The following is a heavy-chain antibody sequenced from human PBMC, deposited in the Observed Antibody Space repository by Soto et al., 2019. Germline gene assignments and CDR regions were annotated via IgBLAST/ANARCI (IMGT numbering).Heavy chain of an antibody. D-gene: IGHD6-6*01. CDR3: AGDRSNSPDYFDY. Sequence: TLSLTGTVSGGSINSDDYYWSWIRQPPGKGLEWIGHIYYSGRTNYNPSLESRLTISLDTSKNQFSLKLGSVSAADTAVYFCAGDRSNSPDYFDYWGQGTLVTSPQ. CDR1: GGSINSDDYY. CDR2: IYYSGRT. V-gene: IGHV4-30-4*01. J-gene: IGHJ4*02.